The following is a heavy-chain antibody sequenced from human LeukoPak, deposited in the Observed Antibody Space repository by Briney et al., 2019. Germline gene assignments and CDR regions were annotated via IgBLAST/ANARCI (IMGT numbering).Heavy chain of an antibody. V-gene: IGHV4-34*01. D-gene: IGHD2-15*01. J-gene: IGHJ6*03. CDR1: GGSFSGYF. Sequence: SETLSLTCVVYGGSFSGYFWSWIRQPPGKGLEWMGDINHSGSTNYNPYHMSRVTISVDTSKNQFSLKLSSVTAADTAVYYCARKVVAATRAFYYYYYMDVWGKGTTVTVSS. CDR2: INHSGST. CDR3: ARKVVAATRAFYYYYYMDV.